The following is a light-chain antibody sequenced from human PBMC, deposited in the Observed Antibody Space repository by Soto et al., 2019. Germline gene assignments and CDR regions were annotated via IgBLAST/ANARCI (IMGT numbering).Light chain of an antibody. CDR2: GAS. CDR1: QSISSSY. Sequence: EIVLTQSPGTLSLSPGERATXSCRASQSISSSYLAWYQQKPGQAPRLLVYGASSRATGIPDRFSGSGSGTDFTLTISRLEPEDFAVDYCQQYGSSRFTFGPGTKVDIK. CDR3: QQYGSSRFT. J-gene: IGKJ3*01. V-gene: IGKV3-20*01.